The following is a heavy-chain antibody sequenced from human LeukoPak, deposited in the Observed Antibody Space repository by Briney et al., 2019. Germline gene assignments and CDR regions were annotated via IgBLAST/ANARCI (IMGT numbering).Heavy chain of an antibody. CDR1: GFTFSSYW. J-gene: IGHJ4*02. Sequence: GGSLRLSCAASGFTFSSYWMSWVRQAPGKGLEWVANIKQDGSEKYYVDSVKGRFTISRDNAKNSLYLQMNSLRAEDTAVYYCAKVDYDGSGYYDYWGQGALVTVSS. CDR2: IKQDGSEK. CDR3: AKVDYDGSGYYDY. V-gene: IGHV3-7*03. D-gene: IGHD3-22*01.